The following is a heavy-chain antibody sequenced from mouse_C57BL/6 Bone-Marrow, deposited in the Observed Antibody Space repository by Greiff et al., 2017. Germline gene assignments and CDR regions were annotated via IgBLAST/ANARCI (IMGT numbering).Heavy chain of an antibody. J-gene: IGHJ2*01. CDR2: IYPGDGDT. D-gene: IGHD1-1*01. V-gene: IGHV1-82*01. Sequence: VQLQPSGPELVKPGASVKISCKASGYAFSSSWMNWVKQRPGKGLEWIGRIYPGDGDTNFNGKFKGKDTLTANKSSSTAYMQLSSLTSEDSAVYFCARYGFGRDPHWGQGTTLTVSS. CDR3: ARYGFGRDPH. CDR1: GYAFSSSW.